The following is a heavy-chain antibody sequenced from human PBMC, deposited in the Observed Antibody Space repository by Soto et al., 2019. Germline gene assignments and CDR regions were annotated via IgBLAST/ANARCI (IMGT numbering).Heavy chain of an antibody. J-gene: IGHJ4*02. D-gene: IGHD6-6*01. CDR1: GFTFSAYA. CDR3: AKDLPIAARPVFDY. CDR2: ITDSGGST. V-gene: IGHV3-23*01. Sequence: SLRLSCAASGFTFSAYAMTWVRQTPGKGLEWVSTITDSGGSTYYADSVKGRFTISRDNSKNTLYLQMNSLRVEDTAVFYCAKDLPIAARPVFDYWGQGTLVTVSS.